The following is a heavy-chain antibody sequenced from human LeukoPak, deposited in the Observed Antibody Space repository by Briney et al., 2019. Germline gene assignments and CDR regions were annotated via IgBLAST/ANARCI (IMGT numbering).Heavy chain of an antibody. V-gene: IGHV3-30-3*01. J-gene: IGHJ4*02. CDR2: ISYDGSNK. CDR1: GFTFSSYA. D-gene: IGHD4-23*01. CDR3: ARDPGGTTVVKGYFDY. Sequence: GGSLRLSCAASGFTFSSYAMHWVRQAPGKGLEWVAVISYDGSNKYYADSVKGRFTISRDNSKNTLYLQMNSLRAEDTAVYYCARDPGGTTVVKGYFDYWGQGTLVTVSS.